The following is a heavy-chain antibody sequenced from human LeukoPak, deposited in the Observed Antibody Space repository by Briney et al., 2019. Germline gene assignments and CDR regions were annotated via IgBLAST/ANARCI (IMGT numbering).Heavy chain of an antibody. J-gene: IGHJ3*02. Sequence: GGSLRLSCAASGFTFSNAWMNWVRQAPGKGLEWVGRIKSKTDGGTTDYAAPVKGRFTISRDDSKNTLYLQMNSLRAEDTAVYYCAKVLVDDDAFDIWGQGTMVTVSS. CDR3: AKVLVDDDAFDI. CDR1: GFTFSNAW. CDR2: IKSKTDGGTT. V-gene: IGHV3-15*07. D-gene: IGHD1-1*01.